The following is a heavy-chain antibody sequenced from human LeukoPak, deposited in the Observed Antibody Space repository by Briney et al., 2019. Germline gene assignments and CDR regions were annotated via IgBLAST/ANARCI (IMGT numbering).Heavy chain of an antibody. CDR1: GFTFRNYA. J-gene: IGHJ5*02. V-gene: IGHV3-23*01. D-gene: IGHD4-17*01. Sequence: PGGSLRLSCAASGFTFRNYAMNWVRQAPGKGLEWVSRIAATSGSTYYADSVKGRFTISRDNSKNTLYLQMNSLRAEDTALYYCAKAAYGDYVNWFDPWGQGTLVTVSS. CDR3: AKAAYGDYVNWFDP. CDR2: IAATSGST.